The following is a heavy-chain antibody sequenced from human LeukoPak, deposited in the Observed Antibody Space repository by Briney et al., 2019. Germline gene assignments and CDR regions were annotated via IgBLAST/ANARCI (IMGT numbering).Heavy chain of an antibody. J-gene: IGHJ4*02. CDR1: GLTFSSYG. V-gene: IGHV3-30*18. CDR3: AKDRWEDY. Sequence: GGSLRLSCAASGLTFSSYGMHGVRQARGKGLEWGAVISYDGSNKYYADSVKGRFTISRDNSKNTLYLQMNSLRAEDTAVYYCAKDRWEDYWGQGTLVTVSS. D-gene: IGHD1-26*01. CDR2: ISYDGSNK.